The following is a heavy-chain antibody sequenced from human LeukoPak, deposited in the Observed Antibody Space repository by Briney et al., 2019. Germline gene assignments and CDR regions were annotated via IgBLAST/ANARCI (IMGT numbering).Heavy chain of an antibody. V-gene: IGHV4-59*01. D-gene: IGHD3-22*01. Sequence: LETLSPTCTVSGGSISSYYWSWIRHPPPQGMEWIGSSYYSGSTNYNPSLKSRVTISVDTSKNQSSLKLSSVTAADTAVYYCARAEVLPDFYDTSGGFDYWGQGTLVTVSS. CDR3: ARAEVLPDFYDTSGGFDY. CDR2: SYYSGST. CDR1: GGSISSYY. J-gene: IGHJ4*02.